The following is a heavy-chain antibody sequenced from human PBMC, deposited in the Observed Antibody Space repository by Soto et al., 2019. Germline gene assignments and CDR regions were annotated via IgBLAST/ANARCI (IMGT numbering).Heavy chain of an antibody. V-gene: IGHV1-8*01. J-gene: IGHJ4*02. D-gene: IGHD3-10*01. CDR2: MNPNSGNT. CDR3: AREALRAASPYYFDY. Sequence: ASVKVSCKASGYTFASYDINWVRQATGQGLEWMGWMNPNSGNTNYAQKFQGRVTMTTDTSTSTAYMELRSLRSDGTAVYYCAREALRAASPYYFDYWGQGTLVTVSS. CDR1: GYTFASYD.